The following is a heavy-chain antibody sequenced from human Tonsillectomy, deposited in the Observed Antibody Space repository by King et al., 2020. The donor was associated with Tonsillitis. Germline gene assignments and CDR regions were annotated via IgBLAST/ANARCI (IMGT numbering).Heavy chain of an antibody. CDR1: GGSISSSSYY. V-gene: IGHV4-39*01. CDR3: ARHSSLDYDILTGYYNPYYFDY. CDR2: IYYSGST. J-gene: IGHJ4*02. D-gene: IGHD3-9*01. Sequence: QLQESGPGLVKPSETLSLTCTVSGGSISSSSYYWGWIRQPPGKGLEWIGSIYYSGSTYYSPSLKSRVTISVDTSKNQFSLKLSSVTAADTAVYYCARHSSLDYDILTGYYNPYYFDYWGQGTLVTVSS.